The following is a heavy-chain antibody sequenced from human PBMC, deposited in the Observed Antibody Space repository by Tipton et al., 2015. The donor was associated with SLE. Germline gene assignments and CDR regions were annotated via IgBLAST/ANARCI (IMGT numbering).Heavy chain of an antibody. CDR3: ARAFGVFGGFGH. D-gene: IGHD3-3*01. J-gene: IGHJ4*02. CDR1: GGSISRDGYY. Sequence: TLSLTCTVSGGSISRDGYYWTWVRQHPEKGLEWIGYIYYTGSSYYNPSLKSRVTISVDTSVNQFSLKLSFATAADTAVYFCARAFGVFGGFGHWGQGTLVTVSS. V-gene: IGHV4-31*03. CDR2: IYYTGSS.